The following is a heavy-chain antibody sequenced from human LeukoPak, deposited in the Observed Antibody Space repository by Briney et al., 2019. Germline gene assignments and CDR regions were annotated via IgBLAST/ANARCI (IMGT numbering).Heavy chain of an antibody. V-gene: IGHV3-23*01. Sequence: GGSLRLSCAASGFTFSSYAMSWVRQAPGKGLEWVSAISGSGGSTHYADSVKGRFTISRDNSKNTLYLQMNSLRAEDTAVYYXXXXXXRIVGATNYWGQGTLVTVSS. J-gene: IGHJ4*02. D-gene: IGHD1-26*01. CDR1: GFTFSSYA. CDR3: XXXXXRIVGATNY. CDR2: ISGSGGST.